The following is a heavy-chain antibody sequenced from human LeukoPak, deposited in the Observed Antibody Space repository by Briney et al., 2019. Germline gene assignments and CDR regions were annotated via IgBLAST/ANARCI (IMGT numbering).Heavy chain of an antibody. CDR1: GYTFTGYY. CDR2: INPNSGGT. Sequence: ASVKVSCKASGYTFTGYYMHWVRQAPGQGLEWMGWINPNSGGTNYAQKSQGRVTMTRDTSISTAYMELSRLRSDDTAVYYCARGAPVVVITTYFDYWGQGTLVTVSS. D-gene: IGHD3-22*01. V-gene: IGHV1-2*02. J-gene: IGHJ4*02. CDR3: ARGAPVVVITTYFDY.